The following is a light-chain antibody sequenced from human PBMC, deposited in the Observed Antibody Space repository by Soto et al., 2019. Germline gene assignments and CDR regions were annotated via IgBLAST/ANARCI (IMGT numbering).Light chain of an antibody. V-gene: IGLV2-8*01. J-gene: IGLJ3*02. Sequence: QSAPTQPPSASGSPGQSVTISCSGSSSDIGNNNYVSWYQQHPGKAPKLLIYEVFKRPSGVPDRFSGSKSGNTASLTVSGLQPEDESDYYCSTFGGGNVFGGGTKLTVL. CDR1: SSDIGNNNY. CDR2: EVF. CDR3: STFGGGNV.